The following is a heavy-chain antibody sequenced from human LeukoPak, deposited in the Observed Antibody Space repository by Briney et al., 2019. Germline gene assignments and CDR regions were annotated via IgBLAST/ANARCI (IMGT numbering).Heavy chain of an antibody. J-gene: IGHJ6*02. V-gene: IGHV4-30-4*01. CDR2: IYYSGST. Sequence: PSQTLSLTCTVSGGSISSGDYYWSWIRQPPGKGLEWIGYIYYSGSTYYNPSLKSRVTISVDTSKNQFSLKQSSVTAADTAVYYCARVVVDFDHDFWSGYFMDVWGQGTTVTVSS. CDR3: ARVVVDFDHDFWSGYFMDV. D-gene: IGHD3-3*01. CDR1: GGSISSGDYY.